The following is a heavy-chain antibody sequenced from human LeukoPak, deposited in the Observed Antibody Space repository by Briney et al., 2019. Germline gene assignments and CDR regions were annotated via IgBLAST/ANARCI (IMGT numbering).Heavy chain of an antibody. CDR1: GFTFSSYW. CDR3: ASAWAAAGIEGLDY. V-gene: IGHV3-66*01. J-gene: IGHJ4*02. CDR2: IYSGGST. D-gene: IGHD6-13*01. Sequence: GGSLRLSCAASGFTFSSYWMSWVRQAPRKGLEWVSVIYSGGSTYYADSVKGRFTISRDNSKNTLYLQMNSLRAEDTAVYYCASAWAAAGIEGLDYWGQGTLVTVSS.